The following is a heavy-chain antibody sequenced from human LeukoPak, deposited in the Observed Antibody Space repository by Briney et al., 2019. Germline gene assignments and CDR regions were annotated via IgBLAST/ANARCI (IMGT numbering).Heavy chain of an antibody. CDR3: ARQGYSSSWYYFDY. CDR1: GGSISSYY. V-gene: IGHV4-59*08. Sequence: PSETLSLTCTVSGGSISSYYWSWIRQPPGKGLEWIGYIYYSGSTNYNPSLKSRVTISVDTSKNQFSLMLSSVTAADTAVYYCARQGYSSSWYYFDYWGQGTLVTVSS. D-gene: IGHD6-13*01. J-gene: IGHJ4*02. CDR2: IYYSGST.